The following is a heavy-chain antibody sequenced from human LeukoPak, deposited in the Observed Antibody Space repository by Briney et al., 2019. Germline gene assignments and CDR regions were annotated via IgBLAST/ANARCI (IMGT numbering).Heavy chain of an antibody. CDR3: ARQLGSGWYSEYFQH. V-gene: IGHV4-39*01. Sequence: SETLSLTCTVSGGSISSSSYYWGWIRQPPGKGLEWIGSIYYSGSTYYNPSLKSRVTITVDTSKNQFSLKLSSVTAADTAVYYCARQLGSGWYSEYFQHWGQGTLVTVSS. CDR2: IYYSGST. D-gene: IGHD6-19*01. CDR1: GGSISSSSYY. J-gene: IGHJ1*01.